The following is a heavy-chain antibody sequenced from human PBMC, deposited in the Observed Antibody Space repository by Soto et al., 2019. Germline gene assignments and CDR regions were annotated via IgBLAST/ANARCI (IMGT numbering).Heavy chain of an antibody. CDR3: ANWGRYQPFDY. V-gene: IGHV3-23*01. J-gene: IGHJ4*02. CDR1: GFTFSSYA. D-gene: IGHD2-2*01. CDR2: ISGGGATT. Sequence: EVQLLESGGGLVQPGGSLRLSCAASGFTFSSYAMSWVRQAPGKGLEWVSAISGGGATTYYADSVKGRFTISRDNSKNTLYPQMNSLRAEDTAIYYCANWGRYQPFDYWGQGTLVTVSS.